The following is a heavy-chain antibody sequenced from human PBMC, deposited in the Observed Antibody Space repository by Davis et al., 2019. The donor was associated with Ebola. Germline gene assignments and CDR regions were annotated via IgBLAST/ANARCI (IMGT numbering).Heavy chain of an antibody. J-gene: IGHJ6*02. V-gene: IGHV3-23*01. CDR2: ISGSGGST. D-gene: IGHD2-15*01. CDR3: ARDLWDCSGGSCYAVYYYYYGMDV. Sequence: PGGSLRLSCAASGFTFSSYSMNWVRQAPGKGLEWVSAISGSGGSTYYADSVKGRFTISRDNSKNTLYLQMNSLRAEDTAVYYCARDLWDCSGGSCYAVYYYYYGMDVWGQGTTVTVSS. CDR1: GFTFSSYS.